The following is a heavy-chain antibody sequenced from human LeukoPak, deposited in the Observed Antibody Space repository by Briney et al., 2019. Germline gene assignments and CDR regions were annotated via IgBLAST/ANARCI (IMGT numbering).Heavy chain of an antibody. J-gene: IGHJ4*02. CDR3: ARADIVATTLPYYFDY. D-gene: IGHD5-12*01. CDR1: GGSIKTYY. Sequence: SETLSLTCTVSGGSIKTYYWSWIRQPPGKGLEWIGYIYYSGSTYYNPSLKSRVTISVDTSKNQFSLKLSSVTAADTAVYYCARADIVATTLPYYFDYWGQGTLVTVSS. CDR2: IYYSGST. V-gene: IGHV4-30-4*01.